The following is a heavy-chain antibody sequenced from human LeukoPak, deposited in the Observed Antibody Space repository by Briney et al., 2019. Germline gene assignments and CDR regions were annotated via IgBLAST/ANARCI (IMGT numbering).Heavy chain of an antibody. Sequence: GASVKVSCKASGYTFTSYYMHWVRQAPGQGLEWMGIINPSGGSTSYAQKFQGRVTMTRDTSTSTVYMEPSSLRSEDTAVYYCARDPMEQWLVRPIYYFDYWGQGTLVTVSS. CDR3: ARDPMEQWLVRPIYYFDY. J-gene: IGHJ4*02. D-gene: IGHD6-19*01. CDR1: GYTFTSYY. V-gene: IGHV1-46*01. CDR2: INPSGGST.